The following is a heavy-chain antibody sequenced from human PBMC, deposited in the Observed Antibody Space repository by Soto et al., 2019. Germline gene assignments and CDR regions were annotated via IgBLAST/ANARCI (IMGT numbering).Heavy chain of an antibody. Sequence: EVQLVESGGGLVKPGGSLRLSCAASGFTFSNAWMSWVRQAPGKGLEWVGRIKSKTDGGTTDYAAPVKGRFTISRDDSKNTLYLQMNSLKTEDTAVYYCTTTWVTTVATPLPGGGDYWGQGTLVTVSS. V-gene: IGHV3-15*01. CDR1: GFTFSNAW. D-gene: IGHD4-17*01. J-gene: IGHJ4*02. CDR3: TTTWVTTVATPLPGGGDY. CDR2: IKSKTDGGTT.